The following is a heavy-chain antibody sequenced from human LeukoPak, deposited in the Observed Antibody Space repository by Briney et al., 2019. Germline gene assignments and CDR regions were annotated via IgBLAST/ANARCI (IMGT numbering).Heavy chain of an antibody. D-gene: IGHD2-21*02. V-gene: IGHV3-74*01. CDR2: IKNDGSRT. J-gene: IGHJ4*02. CDR1: GFTFSNYW. Sequence: GGSLRLSCAASGFTFSNYWMHWVRQAPGKGLVWVSRIKNDGSRTSYADSVKGRFTISRDNAKNTLYLQMNSLRAEDTAMYYCARGHIVVLTAPDYWGQGTLVTVSS. CDR3: ARGHIVVLTAPDY.